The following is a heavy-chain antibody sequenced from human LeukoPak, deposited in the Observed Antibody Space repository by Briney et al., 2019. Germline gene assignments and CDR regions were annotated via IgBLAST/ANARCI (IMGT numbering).Heavy chain of an antibody. CDR1: GYTFTNYR. CDR3: ARQPIVGATRGFDY. J-gene: IGHJ4*02. V-gene: IGHV5-51*01. D-gene: IGHD1-26*01. Sequence: GESLKISCKGSGYTFTNYRIGWVRQMPEKGLEWMGIINPGDSDTRYGPSFQGQVTVSADKSISTAYLQWSSLKASDTAMYYCARQPIVGATRGFDYWGQGTLVTVSS. CDR2: INPGDSDT.